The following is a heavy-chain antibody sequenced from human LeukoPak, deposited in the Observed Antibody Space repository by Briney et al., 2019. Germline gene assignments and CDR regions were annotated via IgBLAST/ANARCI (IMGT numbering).Heavy chain of an antibody. Sequence: GASVKVCCKASGYTFTSYTMHWLRQAPGQRIEWMGWVNAGNGNTKYSQKFPGRVTITRATSASTAYMELSSLRSEDTAVYYCTRAIIAAADSNWFDPWGQGTLVTVPS. D-gene: IGHD6-13*01. J-gene: IGHJ5*02. V-gene: IGHV1-3*01. CDR1: GYTFTSYT. CDR2: VNAGNGNT. CDR3: TRAIIAAADSNWFDP.